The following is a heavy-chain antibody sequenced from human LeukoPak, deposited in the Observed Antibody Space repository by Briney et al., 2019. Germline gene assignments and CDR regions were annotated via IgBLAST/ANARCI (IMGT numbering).Heavy chain of an antibody. CDR1: GGSISSYY. Sequence: SETLSLNCTVSGGSISSYYWSWIRHPAGQGLESIGRIYTSGSTNYNPSLKSRVTMSVDTSKNQFSLKLSSVTAADTAVYYCARGYYYDSSGYYYTGAFDIWGQGTMVTVSS. J-gene: IGHJ3*02. V-gene: IGHV4-4*07. D-gene: IGHD3-22*01. CDR2: IYTSGST. CDR3: ARGYYYDSSGYYYTGAFDI.